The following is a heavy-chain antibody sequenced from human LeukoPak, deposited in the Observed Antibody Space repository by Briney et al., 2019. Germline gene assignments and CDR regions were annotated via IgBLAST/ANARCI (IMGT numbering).Heavy chain of an antibody. CDR1: GFTFSSYA. Sequence: GGSLRLSCAASGFTFSSYAMHWVRQAPGKGLEWVAVISYDGSNKYYADSVKGRFTISRDNSKNTLYLQMNSLRAEDTAVYYCARDYYDSSERWFDPWGQGTLVTVSS. V-gene: IGHV3-30-3*01. D-gene: IGHD3-22*01. CDR3: ARDYYDSSERWFDP. J-gene: IGHJ5*02. CDR2: ISYDGSNK.